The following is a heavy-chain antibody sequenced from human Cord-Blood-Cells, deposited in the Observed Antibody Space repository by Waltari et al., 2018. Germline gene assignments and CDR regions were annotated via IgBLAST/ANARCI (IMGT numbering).Heavy chain of an antibody. CDR3: AKADSSSSLYDY. D-gene: IGHD6-6*01. CDR1: GLPFDDYA. CDR2: ISWNSGSI. Sequence: EVQLVESGGGLVQPGRSLRLSCAASGLPFDDYAMHWVRQAPGKGLEWVSGISWNSGSIGYADAVKGRFTISRDNAKNSLYLQMNSLRAEDTALYYCAKADSSSSLYDYWGQGTLVTVSS. J-gene: IGHJ4*02. V-gene: IGHV3-9*01.